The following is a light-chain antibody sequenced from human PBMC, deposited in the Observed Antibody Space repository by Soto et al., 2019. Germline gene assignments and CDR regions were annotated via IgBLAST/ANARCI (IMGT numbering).Light chain of an antibody. V-gene: IGLV2-11*01. Sequence: QSVLTQPRSVSGSPGQSDTISCTGTSSDVGGYNYVSWYQQHPGKAPKLMIYDVSKRPSGVPDRFSGFKSGNTASLTISGLQAEDEADYSCCSHAGSYIYVFGTGTKVTVL. CDR3: CSHAGSYIYV. CDR2: DVS. CDR1: SSDVGGYNY. J-gene: IGLJ1*01.